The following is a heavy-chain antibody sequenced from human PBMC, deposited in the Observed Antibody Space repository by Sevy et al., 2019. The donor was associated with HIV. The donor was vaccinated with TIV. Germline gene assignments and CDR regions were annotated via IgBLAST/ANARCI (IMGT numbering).Heavy chain of an antibody. Sequence: SETLSLTCAVYGGSFSGYYWSWIRQPPGKGLEWIGEINHSGSTNYNPSLKSRVTISGDTSENQFSLKLSSVTAADTAVYYCARHCSSTSCSHAFDIWGQGTMVTVSS. V-gene: IGHV4-34*01. D-gene: IGHD2-2*01. J-gene: IGHJ3*02. CDR3: ARHCSSTSCSHAFDI. CDR1: GGSFSGYY. CDR2: INHSGST.